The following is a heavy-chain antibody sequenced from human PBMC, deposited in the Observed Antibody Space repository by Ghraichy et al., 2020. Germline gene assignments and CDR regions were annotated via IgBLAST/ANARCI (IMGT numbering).Heavy chain of an antibody. J-gene: IGHJ6*02. D-gene: IGHD5-12*01. CDR1: GYSFTSYW. Sequence: GESLNISCKGSGYSFTSYWIGWVHQMPGKGLEWMGIIYPGDSDTRYSPSFQGQVTISADKSISTAYLQWSSLKASDTAMYYCARRGYSGFGYYYGMDVWGQGTTVTVSS. CDR3: ARRGYSGFGYYYGMDV. V-gene: IGHV5-51*07. CDR2: IYPGDSDT.